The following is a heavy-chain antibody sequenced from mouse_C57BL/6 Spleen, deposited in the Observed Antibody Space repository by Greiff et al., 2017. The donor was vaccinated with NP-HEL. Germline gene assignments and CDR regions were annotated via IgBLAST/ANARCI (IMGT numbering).Heavy chain of an antibody. Sequence: EVQRVESGGGLVKPGGSLKLSCAASGFTFSDYGMHWVRQAPEKGLEWVAYISSGSSTIYYADTVKGRFTISRDNAKNTLCLQMTSLRSEDTAMYYCARDDGYYPFAYWGQGTLVTVSA. CDR3: ARDDGYYPFAY. V-gene: IGHV5-17*01. CDR1: GFTFSDYG. CDR2: ISSGSSTI. D-gene: IGHD2-3*01. J-gene: IGHJ3*01.